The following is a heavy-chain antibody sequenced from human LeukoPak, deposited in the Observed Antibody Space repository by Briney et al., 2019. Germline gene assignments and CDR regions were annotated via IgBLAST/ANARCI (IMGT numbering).Heavy chain of an antibody. Sequence: SETLSLTCTVSGGSISRYYWTWIRQPAGKGLEWIGRFYNSGTTNYNPSLKSRVTVSVDTSKKQFSLRLSSVTAADTAVYYCARGTGTLDYWGQGTLVTVSS. CDR3: ARGTGTLDY. J-gene: IGHJ4*02. CDR2: FYNSGTT. CDR1: GGSISRYY. D-gene: IGHD1-1*01. V-gene: IGHV4-4*07.